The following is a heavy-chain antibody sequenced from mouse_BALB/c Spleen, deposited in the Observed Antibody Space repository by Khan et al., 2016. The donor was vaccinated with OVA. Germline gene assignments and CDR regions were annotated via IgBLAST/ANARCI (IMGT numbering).Heavy chain of an antibody. CDR1: GYSITSDYA. Sequence: EVQLQESGPGLVKPSQSLSLTCTVTGYSITSDYAWNWIRQFPGNKLEWLGYISYSGNTKYNPSLKSRISVTRDTSKNQFFLQLNSATTEDTATYYCARVHGGDFDYWGQGTTLTVSS. CDR3: ARVHGGDFDY. J-gene: IGHJ2*01. CDR2: ISYSGNT. V-gene: IGHV3-2*02.